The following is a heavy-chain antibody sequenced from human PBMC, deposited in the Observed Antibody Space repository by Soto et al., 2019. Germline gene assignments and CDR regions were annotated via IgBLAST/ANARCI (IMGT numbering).Heavy chain of an antibody. CDR3: ARRDSAWLGDF. CDR2: IYPGDSDT. J-gene: IGHJ4*03. D-gene: IGHD6-19*01. CDR1: GYSFTSYW. Sequence: ESLKISCEVSGYSFTSYWIGWVRQMPGKGLEWMGFIYPGDSDTRYSPSFQGQVTISADKSISTAYLQWSSLKASDTAMYYCARRDSAWLGDFWGQGTLVTVSS. V-gene: IGHV5-51*01.